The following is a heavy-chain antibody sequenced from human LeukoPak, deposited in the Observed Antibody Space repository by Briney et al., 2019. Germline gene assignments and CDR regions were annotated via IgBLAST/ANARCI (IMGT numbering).Heavy chain of an antibody. CDR2: ISGSGGST. CDR3: ARDRGSSGYYNDY. J-gene: IGHJ4*02. Sequence: HAGGSLRLSCTASGFTFSSYAMSWVRQAPGKGLEWVSAISGSGGSTYYADSVKGRFTISRDNSKNTLYLQMNSLRAEDTAVYYCARDRGSSGYYNDYWGQGTLVTVSS. D-gene: IGHD3-22*01. V-gene: IGHV3-23*01. CDR1: GFTFSSYA.